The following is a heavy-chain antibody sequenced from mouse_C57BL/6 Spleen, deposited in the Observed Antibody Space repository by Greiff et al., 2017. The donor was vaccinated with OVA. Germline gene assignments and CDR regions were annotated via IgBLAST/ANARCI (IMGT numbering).Heavy chain of an antibody. D-gene: IGHD1-1*01. CDR2: IYPRSGNT. V-gene: IGHV1-81*01. J-gene: IGHJ2*01. CDR1: GYTFTSYG. CDR3: ARSFITTPYYFDY. Sequence: VQRVESGAELARPGASVKLSCKASGYTFTSYGISWVKQRTGQGLEWIGEIYPRSGNTYYNEKFKGKATLTADKSSSTAYMELRSLTSEDSAVYFCARSFITTPYYFDYWGQGTTLTVSS.